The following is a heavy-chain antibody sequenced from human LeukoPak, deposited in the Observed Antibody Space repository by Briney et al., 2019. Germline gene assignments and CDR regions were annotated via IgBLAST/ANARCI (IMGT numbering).Heavy chain of an antibody. CDR3: HYDSSGYPSGGAFDI. CDR2: ISGSGGST. Sequence: PGGSLRLSCAASGFTFSSYGMSWVRQAPGKGLEWISAISGSGGSTYYADSVKGRFTISRDNSKNTLYLQMNSLRAEDTAVYYCHYDSSGYPSGGAFDIWGQGTMVTVSS. D-gene: IGHD3-22*01. CDR1: GFTFSSYG. J-gene: IGHJ3*02. V-gene: IGHV3-23*01.